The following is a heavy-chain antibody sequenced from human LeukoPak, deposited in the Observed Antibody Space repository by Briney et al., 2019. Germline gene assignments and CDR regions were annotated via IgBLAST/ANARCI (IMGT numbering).Heavy chain of an antibody. CDR3: ARERDLGYCSSTSCYVLDY. CDR1: GGTFSSYA. J-gene: IGHJ4*02. CDR2: IIPILGIA. Sequence: SVKVSCKASGGTFSSYAISWVRQAPGQGLEWMGRIIPILGIANYAQKFQGRVTITADKSTSTAYMELSSLRSEDTAVYYCARERDLGYCSSTSCYVLDYWGQGTPVTVSS. D-gene: IGHD2-2*01. V-gene: IGHV1-69*04.